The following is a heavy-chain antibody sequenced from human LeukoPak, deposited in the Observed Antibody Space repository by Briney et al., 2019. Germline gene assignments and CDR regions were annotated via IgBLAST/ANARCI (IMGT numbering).Heavy chain of an antibody. V-gene: IGHV5-51*01. CDR1: GYSFTSYW. D-gene: IGHD6-6*01. Sequence: GESLKISCKGSGYSFTSYWIGWVRQVPGKGLEWMGIIYPGDSDTRYSPSFQGQVTISADKSISTAYLQWSSLKASDTAMYYRARRSTISARLFDSWGQGTLVTVSS. J-gene: IGHJ4*02. CDR2: IYPGDSDT. CDR3: ARRSTISARLFDS.